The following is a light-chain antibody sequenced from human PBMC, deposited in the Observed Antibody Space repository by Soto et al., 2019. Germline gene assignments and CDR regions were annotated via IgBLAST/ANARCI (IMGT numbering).Light chain of an antibody. V-gene: IGKV3-15*01. CDR1: QSVSSN. CDR3: QQYNNWPYT. CDR2: GAS. J-gene: IGKJ2*01. Sequence: EIVMTQSPDTLSVSPGERATISCRASQSVSSNLAWYQQKPGQAPRLLILGASTRATGIPARFSGSGSGTEFTLTISSLQSEDFAVYHCQQYNNWPYTFGQGTTLEIK.